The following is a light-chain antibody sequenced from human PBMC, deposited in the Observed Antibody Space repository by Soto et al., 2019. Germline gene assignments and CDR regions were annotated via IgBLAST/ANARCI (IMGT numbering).Light chain of an antibody. Sequence: QSVLTQPPSVSGAPGQRVTISCTGDNSEIGAATEIHWYQHLPGTAPKLLIYSDSKRPSGVPDRFSGSKSGTSASLAITGLQAEDEAVYYCQSYDRSLSGVFGGGTQLTVL. CDR3: QSYDRSLSGV. J-gene: IGLJ3*02. CDR2: SDS. V-gene: IGLV1-40*01. CDR1: NSEIGAATE.